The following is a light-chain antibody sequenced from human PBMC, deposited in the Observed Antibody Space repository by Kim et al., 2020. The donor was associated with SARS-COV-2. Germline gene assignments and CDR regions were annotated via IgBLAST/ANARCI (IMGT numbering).Light chain of an antibody. Sequence: SPGERAPRSSRPSQSVSSNLAWYQQKPGQAPRLLIYGASTRATGIPARFSGSGSGTEFTLTISSLQSEDFAVYYCQQYNNWPPFTFGPGTKVDIK. CDR3: QQYNNWPPFT. CDR2: GAS. J-gene: IGKJ3*01. V-gene: IGKV3-15*01. CDR1: QSVSSN.